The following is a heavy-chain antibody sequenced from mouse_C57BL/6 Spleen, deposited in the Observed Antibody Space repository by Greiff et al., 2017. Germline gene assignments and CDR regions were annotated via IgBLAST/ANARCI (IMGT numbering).Heavy chain of an antibody. CDR2: IWSGGST. Sequence: VQLQQSGPGLVQPSQSLSITCTVSGFSLTSYGVHWVRQSPGKGLEWLGVIWSGGSTDYNAALISRLSISKDNSKSQVFFKMNSLQADDTAIDYCAREWDYDVTMDYWGQGTSVTVSS. V-gene: IGHV2-2*01. D-gene: IGHD2-4*01. CDR3: AREWDYDVTMDY. J-gene: IGHJ4*01. CDR1: GFSLTSYG.